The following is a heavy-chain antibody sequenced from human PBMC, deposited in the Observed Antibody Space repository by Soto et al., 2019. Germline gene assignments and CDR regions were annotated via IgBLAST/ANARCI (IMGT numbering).Heavy chain of an antibody. J-gene: IGHJ4*02. CDR1: GGSISSSSYY. CDR2: IYYSGST. V-gene: IGHV4-39*01. Sequence: QLQLQESGPGLVKPSETLSLTCTVSGGSISSSSYYWGWIRQPPGKGLEWIGSIYYSGSTYYNPSLKRRVTISVDTSKNQFSLKLSSVTAADTAVYYCARLEVAAAFDYWGQGTLVTVAS. CDR3: ARLEVAAAFDY. D-gene: IGHD6-13*01.